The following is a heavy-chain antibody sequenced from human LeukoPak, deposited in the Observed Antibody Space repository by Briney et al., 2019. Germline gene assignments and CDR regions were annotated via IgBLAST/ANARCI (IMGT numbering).Heavy chain of an antibody. Sequence: GGSLRLSCAASGFTFSSYAMSWVRQAPGKGLEWVSAISGSGGSTYYAESVKGRFTISRDNSKNTLYLQMNSLRAEDTAVYYCAKASFKRYSSGWYLNWFDPWGQGTLVTVSS. J-gene: IGHJ5*02. CDR1: GFTFSSYA. CDR3: AKASFKRYSSGWYLNWFDP. V-gene: IGHV3-23*01. D-gene: IGHD6-19*01. CDR2: ISGSGGST.